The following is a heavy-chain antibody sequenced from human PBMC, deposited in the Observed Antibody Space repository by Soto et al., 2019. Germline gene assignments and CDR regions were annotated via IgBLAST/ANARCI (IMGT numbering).Heavy chain of an antibody. CDR1: GFTSSSYD. CDR3: ARTYYYDSSGYYHSKIDAFDI. CDR2: IGTAGDT. J-gene: IGHJ3*02. V-gene: IGHV3-13*01. Sequence: GGSLRLSCAASGFTSSSYDMHWVRQATGKGLEWVSAIGTAGDTYYPGSVKGRFTISRENAKNSLYLQMNSLRAGDTAVYYCARTYYYDSSGYYHSKIDAFDIWGQGTMVTVSS. D-gene: IGHD3-22*01.